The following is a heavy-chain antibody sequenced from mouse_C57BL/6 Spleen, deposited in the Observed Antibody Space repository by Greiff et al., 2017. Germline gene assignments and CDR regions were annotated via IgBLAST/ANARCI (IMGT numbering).Heavy chain of an antibody. D-gene: IGHD3-2*02. CDR2: IHPSDSDT. CDR3: AINSASSGYSY. Sequence: QVQLQQPGAELVKPGASVKVSCKASGYTFTSYWMHWVKQRPGQGLEWIGRIHPSDSDTNYNQKFKGKATVTVDKSSSTAYMQLSSLTSEDSAVYYCAINSASSGYSYWGQGTTLSVSS. CDR1: GYTFTSYW. J-gene: IGHJ2*01. V-gene: IGHV1-74*01.